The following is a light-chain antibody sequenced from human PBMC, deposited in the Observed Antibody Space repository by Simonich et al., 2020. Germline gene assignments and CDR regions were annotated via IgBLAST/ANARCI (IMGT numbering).Light chain of an antibody. J-gene: IGKJ1*01. Sequence: DIVMTQSPDSLAVSLVERATINCKSTQSVLYSSNNKNYLAWYQQKPEKPPKLLIYWASTRDSGVPDRFSGSGSGTDFTLTISSLQAEDVAVYYCQQYYSTPWTFGQGTKVEIK. CDR3: QQYYSTPWT. CDR1: QSVLYSSNNKNY. V-gene: IGKV4-1*01. CDR2: WAS.